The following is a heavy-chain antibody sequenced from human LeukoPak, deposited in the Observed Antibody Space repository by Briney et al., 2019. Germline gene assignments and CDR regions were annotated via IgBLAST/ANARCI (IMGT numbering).Heavy chain of an antibody. CDR2: ISSSSSTI. D-gene: IGHD3/OR15-3a*01. CDR3: ARGAADDLYYMDV. J-gene: IGHJ6*03. V-gene: IGHV3-48*04. Sequence: GGSLRLSCAASGFTFSSYSMNWVRQAPGKGLEWVSYISSSSSTIYYADSVKGRFTISRDNAKNSLYLQMNSLRAEDTALYYCARGAADDLYYMDVWGKGTTVTVSS. CDR1: GFTFSSYS.